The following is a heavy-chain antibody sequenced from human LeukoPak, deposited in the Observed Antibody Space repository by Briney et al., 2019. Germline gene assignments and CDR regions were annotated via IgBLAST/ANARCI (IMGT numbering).Heavy chain of an antibody. CDR3: ARAEVSYYDFWSGYLKYYYGMDV. CDR2: MNPNSGNT. J-gene: IGHJ6*02. V-gene: IGHV1-8*01. D-gene: IGHD3-3*01. CDR1: GYTFTSYD. Sequence: GASVKVSCKASGYTFTSYDINWVRQATGQGLEWMGWMNPNSGNTGYAQKFQGRVTMTRDTSTSTVYMELSSLRSEDTAVYYCARAEVSYYDFWSGYLKYYYGMDVWGQGTTVTVSS.